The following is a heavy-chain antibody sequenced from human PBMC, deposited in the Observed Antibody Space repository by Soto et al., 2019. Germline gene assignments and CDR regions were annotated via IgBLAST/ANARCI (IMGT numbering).Heavy chain of an antibody. CDR3: AREGRPRIHYDTGPYRFPVDY. CDR2: ISYDGSNK. Sequence: QVQLVESGGGVVQPGRSLRLSCAASGFTFSSYAMHWVRQAPGKGLEWVAVISYDGSNKYYADSVRGRFTISRDNAKTSPYLEMNSLRAEDTAVYYFAREGRPRIHYDTGPYRFPVDYWGQGTLVTVSS. J-gene: IGHJ4*02. D-gene: IGHD3-22*01. V-gene: IGHV3-30-3*01. CDR1: GFTFSSYA.